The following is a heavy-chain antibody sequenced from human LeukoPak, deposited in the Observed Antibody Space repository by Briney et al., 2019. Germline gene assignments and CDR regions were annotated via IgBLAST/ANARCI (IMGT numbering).Heavy chain of an antibody. Sequence: SETLSLTCAVSGGSISSRNWWSWVRQPPGKGLEWIGYIYYSGSTNYNPSLKSRVTISVDTSKNQFSLKLSSVTAADTAVYYCAREGSRDFWSGPVYYFDYWGQGTLVTVSS. V-gene: IGHV4-4*02. J-gene: IGHJ4*02. CDR2: IYYSGST. CDR3: AREGSRDFWSGPVYYFDY. CDR1: GGSISSRNW. D-gene: IGHD3-3*01.